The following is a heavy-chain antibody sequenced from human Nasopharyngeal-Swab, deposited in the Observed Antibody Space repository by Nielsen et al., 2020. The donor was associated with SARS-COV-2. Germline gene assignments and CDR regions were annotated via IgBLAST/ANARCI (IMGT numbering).Heavy chain of an antibody. CDR3: ARYVDYDILTGYYYYGMDV. J-gene: IGHJ6*02. D-gene: IGHD3-9*01. V-gene: IGHV1-3*01. CDR1: GYTFTSYA. CDR2: INAGNGNT. Sequence: ASVQVSCKASGYTFTSYAMHWVRQAPAQRLEWMGWINAGNGNTKYSQKFQGRVTITRDTSASTAYMELSSLRSEDTAVYYCARYVDYDILTGYYYYGMDVWGQGTTVTVSS.